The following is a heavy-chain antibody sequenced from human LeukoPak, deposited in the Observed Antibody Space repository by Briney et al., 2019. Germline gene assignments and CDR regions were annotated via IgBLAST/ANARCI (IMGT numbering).Heavy chain of an antibody. Sequence: GGSLRLSCAASGFTFSSYSMNWVRQAPGKGLEWVSSISSSSSYIYYADSVKGRFTISRDNAKNSLYLQMNSLRAEDMALYYCAKGYCGSTSCHFAYWGQGALVTVSS. V-gene: IGHV3-21*04. CDR1: GFTFSSYS. J-gene: IGHJ4*02. CDR2: ISSSSSYI. CDR3: AKGYCGSTSCHFAY. D-gene: IGHD2-2*01.